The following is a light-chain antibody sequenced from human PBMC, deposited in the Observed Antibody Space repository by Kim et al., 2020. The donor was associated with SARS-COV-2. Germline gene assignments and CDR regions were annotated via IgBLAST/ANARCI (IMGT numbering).Light chain of an antibody. J-gene: IGLJ3*02. CDR3: SSYADSNNLV. Sequence: GQSVTSSSSGSGGDVGGYSYVSWYQQHPGKAPKLVIDGVSERPSGVPDRFSGSKSRNTASRPVSGLQAEDEADYYCSSYADSNNLVFGGGTRLTVL. V-gene: IGLV2-8*01. CDR2: GVS. CDR1: GGDVGGYSY.